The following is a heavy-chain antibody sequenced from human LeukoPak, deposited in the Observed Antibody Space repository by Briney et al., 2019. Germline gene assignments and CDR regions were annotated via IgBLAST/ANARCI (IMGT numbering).Heavy chain of an antibody. J-gene: IGHJ5*02. D-gene: IGHD6-19*01. CDR2: ISGGGERA. Sequence: PGGSLRLSCAASGIVFSNTAMNWARQSPGRGLEWDSAISGGGERAFYADSVKGRFTISRDNSKNMLYLQMNSLRADDTAIYYCAKDGGQYSSGPEFDPRGQGALVTVSS. CDR1: GIVFSNTA. CDR3: AKDGGQYSSGPEFDP. V-gene: IGHV3-23*01.